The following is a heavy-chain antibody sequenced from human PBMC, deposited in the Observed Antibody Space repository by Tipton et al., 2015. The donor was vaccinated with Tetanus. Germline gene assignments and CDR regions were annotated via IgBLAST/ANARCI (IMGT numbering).Heavy chain of an antibody. CDR3: SSGSGTAISED. V-gene: IGHV4-31*03. D-gene: IGHD1-7*01. J-gene: IGHJ4*02. CDR1: GASISSGGYY. Sequence: TLSLTCTVSGASISSGGYYWSWIRQHPGKGLEWVGYIYYSGSTYYNPSLKSRVTISVDTSKNQFSLKLSSVTAADTALYYCSSGSGTAISEDWGQGTLVTVSS. CDR2: IYYSGST.